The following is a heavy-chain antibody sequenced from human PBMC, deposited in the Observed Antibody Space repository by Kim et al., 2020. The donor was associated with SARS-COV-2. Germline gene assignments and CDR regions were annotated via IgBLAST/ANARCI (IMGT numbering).Heavy chain of an antibody. D-gene: IGHD2-2*01. V-gene: IGHV4-34*01. Sequence: SETLSLTCGVYGGSFSGYYWSWIRQSPGKGLEWIGEINHSGSTNYNPSLKSRVTISVDTSKNQFSLKLSSVTAADTAVYYCASPPYCSSTSCYPGMDVLG. CDR2: INHSGST. J-gene: IGHJ6*01. CDR1: GGSFSGYY. CDR3: ASPPYCSSTSCYPGMDV.